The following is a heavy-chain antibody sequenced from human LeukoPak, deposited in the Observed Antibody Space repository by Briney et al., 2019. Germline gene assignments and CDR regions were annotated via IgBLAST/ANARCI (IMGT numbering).Heavy chain of an antibody. CDR1: GGSFSGYY. J-gene: IGHJ6*03. CDR3: ARAPSLYCSGGSCYPYYYYYYYMDV. Sequence: SETLSLTCAVYGGSFSGYYWSWIRQPPGKGLEWIGEINHSGSTNYNPSLKSRVTISVDTSKNQFSLKLSSVTAADTAVYYCARAPSLYCSGGSCYPYYYYYYYMDVWGKGTTVTVSS. D-gene: IGHD2-15*01. CDR2: INHSGST. V-gene: IGHV4-34*01.